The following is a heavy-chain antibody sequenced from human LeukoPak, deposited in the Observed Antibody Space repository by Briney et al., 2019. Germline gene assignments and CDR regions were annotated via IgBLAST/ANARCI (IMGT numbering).Heavy chain of an antibody. J-gene: IGHJ4*02. CDR3: AKSRDGDAPPFDY. Sequence: PGGSLRLSCEASGFTFSSRGMHWVRQAPGKGPEWVAVIAYDGNDKFYAESVKGRFTISRGNSKNTVHLQMNSLRPEDTAVYYCAKSRDGDAPPFDYWGQGTVVTVSS. V-gene: IGHV3-30*18. D-gene: IGHD4-17*01. CDR1: GFTFSSRG. CDR2: IAYDGNDK.